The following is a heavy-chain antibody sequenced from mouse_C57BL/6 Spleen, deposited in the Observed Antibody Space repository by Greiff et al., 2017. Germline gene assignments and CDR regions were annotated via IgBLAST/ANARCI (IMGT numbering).Heavy chain of an antibody. V-gene: IGHV1-76*01. CDR3: ARPITTGWYFDD. Sequence: VQLLQSGAELVRPGASVKLSCKASGYTFTAYYINWVKQRPGQGLEWIARIYPGSGNTYYNEKFKGKATLTAEKSSSTAYMQLSSLTSEDSAVYFCARPITTGWYFDDWGKGTTVTVSS. CDR2: IYPGSGNT. CDR1: GYTFTAYY. D-gene: IGHD1-1*01. J-gene: IGHJ1*03.